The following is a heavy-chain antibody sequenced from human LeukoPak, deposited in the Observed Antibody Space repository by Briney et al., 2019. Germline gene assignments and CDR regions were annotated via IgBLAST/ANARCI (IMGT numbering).Heavy chain of an antibody. J-gene: IGHJ5*02. D-gene: IGHD5-18*01. Sequence: GGSLRLSSAASGFTFSSYSMNWVRQAPGKGLEWVSYISSSSGTILYADSVKGRFTISRDNAKNSLYLQMNSLRAEDTAVYYCAKHTGYSYGSFDPWGQGTLVTVSS. V-gene: IGHV3-48*01. CDR1: GFTFSSYS. CDR2: ISSSSGTI. CDR3: AKHTGYSYGSFDP.